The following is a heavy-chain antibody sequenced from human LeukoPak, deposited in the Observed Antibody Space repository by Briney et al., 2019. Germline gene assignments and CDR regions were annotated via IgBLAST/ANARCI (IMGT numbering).Heavy chain of an antibody. CDR2: INRDGSDK. CDR1: GFTLSSYW. J-gene: IGHJ4*02. CDR3: ARDYTYCSGGTCYDRFDY. Sequence: EGSLRLSCAASGFTLSSYWMTWVRQAPGKGPGWVANINRDGSDKHYMDSVKGRFTISRDNAESSLYLQMNSLRAEDTAVYYCARDYTYCSGGTCYDRFDYWGQGTLVTVSS. V-gene: IGHV3-7*01. D-gene: IGHD2-15*01.